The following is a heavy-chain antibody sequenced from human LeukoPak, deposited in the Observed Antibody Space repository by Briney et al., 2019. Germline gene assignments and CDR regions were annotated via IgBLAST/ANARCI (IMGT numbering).Heavy chain of an antibody. V-gene: IGHV3-30*03. D-gene: IGHD1-26*01. CDR2: ISYDGSNK. CDR1: GFTFSSFG. Sequence: GGSLRLSCAASGFTFSSFGMHWVRQAPGKGLEWVAVISYDGSNKYYADSVKGRFTISRDNAKNSLNLQMNSLRAEDTAVYYCARDWEGPLGYFDYWGQGTLVTVSS. CDR3: ARDWEGPLGYFDY. J-gene: IGHJ4*02.